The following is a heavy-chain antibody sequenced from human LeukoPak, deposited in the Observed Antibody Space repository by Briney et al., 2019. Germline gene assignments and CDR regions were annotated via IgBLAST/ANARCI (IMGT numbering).Heavy chain of an antibody. CDR2: ISSSGSTI. D-gene: IGHD2-15*01. Sequence: GGSLRLSCAASGFIFSDYYMSWIRQAPGKGLEWVSYISSSGSTIYYADSVKGRFTISRDNAKNSLYLQMNSLRAEDTAVYYCAGSPLGWYYYYYMDVWGKGTTVTISS. V-gene: IGHV3-11*01. CDR1: GFIFSDYY. CDR3: AGSPLGWYYYYYMDV. J-gene: IGHJ6*03.